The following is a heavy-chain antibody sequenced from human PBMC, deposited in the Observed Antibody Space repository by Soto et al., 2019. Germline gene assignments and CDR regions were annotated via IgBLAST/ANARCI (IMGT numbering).Heavy chain of an antibody. V-gene: IGHV1-69*13. D-gene: IGHD3-22*01. CDR1: GGTFSSYA. CDR3: VRDPTYYYDISGYSSVRYFDY. Sequence: SVKVSCKASGGTFSSYAISWVRQAPGQGLEWMGGIIPIFGTANYAQKFQGRVTITADESTSTAYMELSSLRSEDTAVYYCVRDPTYYYDISGYSSVRYFDYWG. CDR2: IIPIFGTA. J-gene: IGHJ4*01.